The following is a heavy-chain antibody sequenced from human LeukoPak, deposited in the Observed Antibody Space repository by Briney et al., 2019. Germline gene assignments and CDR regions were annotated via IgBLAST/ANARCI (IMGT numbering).Heavy chain of an antibody. J-gene: IGHJ4*02. D-gene: IGHD3-22*01. CDR2: IRVYNGDT. Sequence: ASVKVSCKPSGYTFSSYGISWVRQAPGQGLEWMGWIRVYNGDTNYAQKFKGRVTMTRDTSTSTVYMELSSLKSEDTALYYCARAAPYYYDSNGYLFYWGQGTLVTVSS. V-gene: IGHV1-18*01. CDR1: GYTFSSYG. CDR3: ARAAPYYYDSNGYLFY.